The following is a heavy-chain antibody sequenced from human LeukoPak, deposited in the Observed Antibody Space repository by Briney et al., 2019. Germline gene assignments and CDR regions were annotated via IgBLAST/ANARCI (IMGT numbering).Heavy chain of an antibody. CDR3: ARQLRYCSSTSCLNY. CDR1: GDSINSSSYY. Sequence: SETLSLTCTVSGDSINSSSYYWGWIRQPPGKGLEWIGSIYFSGSTYYNPSLKSRVTISVDTSKNQFSLKLSSVTAADTAVYYCARQLRYCSSTSCLNYWGQGTLVTVSS. CDR2: IYFSGST. V-gene: IGHV4-39*01. J-gene: IGHJ4*02. D-gene: IGHD2-2*01.